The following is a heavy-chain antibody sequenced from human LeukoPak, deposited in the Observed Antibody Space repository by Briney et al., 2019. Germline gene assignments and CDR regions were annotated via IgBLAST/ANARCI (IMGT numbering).Heavy chain of an antibody. V-gene: IGHV3-23*01. Sequence: GGSLRLSCAASGFTFSSYAMSWVRQAPGKGLEWVSAISGSGGSTYYADSVKGRFTISRDNSKNTLYLQMNSLRAEDTAVYYCAKGLAYCGGDCYPDAFDIWGQGTMVTVSS. CDR2: ISGSGGST. J-gene: IGHJ3*02. CDR3: AKGLAYCGGDCYPDAFDI. CDR1: GFTFSSYA. D-gene: IGHD2-21*02.